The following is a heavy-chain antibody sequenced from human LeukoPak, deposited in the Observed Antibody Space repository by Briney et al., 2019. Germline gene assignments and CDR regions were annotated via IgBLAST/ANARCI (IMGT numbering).Heavy chain of an antibody. CDR3: AKDSYYDFWSGYYS. J-gene: IGHJ5*02. D-gene: IGHD3-3*01. V-gene: IGHV3-23*01. CDR2: ISGSGGST. CDR1: GFTFNSYA. Sequence: GGSLRLSCAASGFTFNSYAMSWVRQAPGKGLEWVSAISGSGGSTYYADSVKGRFTISRDNSKNTLYLQMNSLRAEDTAVYYCAKDSYYDFWSGYYSWGQGTLVTVSS.